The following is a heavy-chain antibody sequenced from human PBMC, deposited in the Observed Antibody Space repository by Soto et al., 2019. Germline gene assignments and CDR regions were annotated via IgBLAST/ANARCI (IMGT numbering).Heavy chain of an antibody. J-gene: IGHJ4*02. CDR1: GFTLDDYA. Sequence: EVQLVESGGGLVQPGRSLRLSCAASGFTLDDYAMHWVRQAPGKGLEWVSGISWNSGSIGYADSVKGRFTISRDNAKNSLYLQMNSLRAEDTALYYCAKASSLIAAADVWGQGTLVTVSS. D-gene: IGHD6-13*01. CDR3: AKASSLIAAADV. CDR2: ISWNSGSI. V-gene: IGHV3-9*01.